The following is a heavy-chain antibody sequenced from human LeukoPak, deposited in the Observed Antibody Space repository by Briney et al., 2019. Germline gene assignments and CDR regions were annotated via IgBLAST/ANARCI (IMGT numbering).Heavy chain of an antibody. J-gene: IGHJ4*02. CDR3: AKVEVAAAIPADYDFWSGSVY. D-gene: IGHD3-3*01. V-gene: IGHV3-23*01. CDR2: ISVSCGST. CDR1: GFTFSSYA. Sequence: GGPLRLSCAASGFTFSSYAMSGVRQAPGKGLEWVSSISVSCGSTYYAHSVKGRFPISRDNSKNTMYLQMSRMRAEDTAVYYCAKVEVAAAIPADYDFWSGSVYWGQGTLVTVSS.